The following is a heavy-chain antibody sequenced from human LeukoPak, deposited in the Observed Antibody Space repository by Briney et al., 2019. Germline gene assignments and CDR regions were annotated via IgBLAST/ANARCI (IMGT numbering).Heavy chain of an antibody. CDR3: TTEPWFGEFYFDY. J-gene: IGHJ4*02. CDR1: GFTFSNAW. CDR2: IKSKTDGGTT. Sequence: GSLRLSCAASGFTFSNAWMSWVRQAPGKGLEWVGRIKSKTDGGTTYYAAPVKGRFTISRDDSKNTLYLQMNSLKTEDTAVYYCTTEPWFGEFYFDYWGQGTLVTVSS. V-gene: IGHV3-15*01. D-gene: IGHD3-10*01.